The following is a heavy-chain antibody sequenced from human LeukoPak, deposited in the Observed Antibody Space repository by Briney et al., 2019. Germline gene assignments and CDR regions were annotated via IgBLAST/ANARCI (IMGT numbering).Heavy chain of an antibody. V-gene: IGHV4-61*01. J-gene: IGHJ4*02. Sequence: SETPSLTCTVSGDSVSSGSYYWTWIRQPPGKGLEWIGYIYNSGSTNYNPSLKSRVIISVDTSMNQFSLKLSSVTAADTAVYYCARIDYYDSSEHYWGQGTLVTVSS. CDR3: ARIDYYDSSEHY. CDR2: IYNSGST. CDR1: GDSVSSGSYY. D-gene: IGHD3-22*01.